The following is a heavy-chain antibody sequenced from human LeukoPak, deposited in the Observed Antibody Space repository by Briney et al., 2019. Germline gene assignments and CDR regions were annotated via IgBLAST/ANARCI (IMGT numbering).Heavy chain of an antibody. V-gene: IGHV4-39*07. CDR3: ARDHRAIDSGGQLY. Sequence: SETLSLTCTVPGGSISSSSYYWGWIRQPPGKGLEWIGSIYYSGSTYYNPSLKSRVTISVDTSKNQFSLKLSSVTAADTAVYYCARDHRAIDSGGQLYWGQGTLVTVSS. J-gene: IGHJ4*02. CDR2: IYYSGST. D-gene: IGHD5-24*01. CDR1: GGSISSSSYY.